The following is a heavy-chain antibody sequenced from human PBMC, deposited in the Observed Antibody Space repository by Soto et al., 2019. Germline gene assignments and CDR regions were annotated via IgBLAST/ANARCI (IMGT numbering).Heavy chain of an antibody. CDR2: ISWEGGMR. CDR1: GFIFENFA. CDR3: AKDHDEDFGYDLDYFNL. J-gene: IGHJ4*02. V-gene: IGHV3-9*01. D-gene: IGHD5-12*01. Sequence: DGQLVESGGGLVQPGRSLRLSCAASGFIFENFAMHWVRQVPGKGLEWVSGISWEGGMRGYADSVKGRFTISRDNAKNSLFLQMNSLTPEDTALYYCAKDHDEDFGYDLDYFNLWGQGTLVTVSS.